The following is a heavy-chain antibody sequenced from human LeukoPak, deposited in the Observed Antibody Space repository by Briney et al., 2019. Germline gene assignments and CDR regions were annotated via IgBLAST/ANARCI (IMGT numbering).Heavy chain of an antibody. CDR2: ISWNSGSI. Sequence: QPGRSLRLSCAASGFTFDDYAMHWVRHAPGKGLEWVSGISWNSGSIGYADSVKGRFTISRDNAKNSLYLQMDSLRAEDTALYYCAKGGAGKALYYFDYWGQGTLVTVSS. V-gene: IGHV3-9*01. J-gene: IGHJ4*02. CDR1: GFTFDDYA. CDR3: AKGGAGKALYYFDY. D-gene: IGHD1-26*01.